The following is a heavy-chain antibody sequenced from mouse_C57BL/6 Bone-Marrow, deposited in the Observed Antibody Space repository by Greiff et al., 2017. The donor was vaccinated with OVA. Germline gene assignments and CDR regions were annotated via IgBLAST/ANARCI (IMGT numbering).Heavy chain of an antibody. Sequence: QVQLKESGPELVKPGASVKLSCKASGYTFTSYWMHWVKQRPGQGLEWIGNINPSNGGTNYNEKFKSKATLTVDKSSSTAYMQLSSLTSEDSAVYYCARSIYYYGSSYFYFDYWGQGTTLTVSS. J-gene: IGHJ2*01. CDR1: GYTFTSYW. V-gene: IGHV1-53*01. D-gene: IGHD1-1*01. CDR3: ARSIYYYGSSYFYFDY. CDR2: INPSNGGT.